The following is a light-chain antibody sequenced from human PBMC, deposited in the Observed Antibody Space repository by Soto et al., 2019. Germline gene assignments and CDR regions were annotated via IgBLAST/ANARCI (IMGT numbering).Light chain of an antibody. J-gene: IGKJ4*01. CDR1: QSVLYSSNNKNY. V-gene: IGKV4-1*01. CDR2: WAS. Sequence: DIVMTQSPDSLAVSLGERATINCKSSQSVLYSSNNKNYLAWYQQKPGQPPKLLIYWASTRESRIPDRFSDSRSGTDFTLTMSSLQGEDVAVYCCEQDYSTPPLICGGGPRVGIK. CDR3: EQDYSTPPLI.